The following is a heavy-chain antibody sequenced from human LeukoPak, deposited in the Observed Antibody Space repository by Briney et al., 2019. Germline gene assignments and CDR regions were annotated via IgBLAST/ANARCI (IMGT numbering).Heavy chain of an antibody. D-gene: IGHD3-10*01. CDR2: INPRSGST. V-gene: IGHV1-2*02. J-gene: IGHJ4*02. Sequence: ASVKVSCKTSGYSFTDNYIFWVRQAPGEGPEWLGWINPRSGSTDYAQKFQGRATLTSDTSISTVYLELTRLKSDDTAVYYCARGATYYASGTFYTGGQGTLVTVSS. CDR1: GYSFTDNY. CDR3: ARGATYYASGTFYT.